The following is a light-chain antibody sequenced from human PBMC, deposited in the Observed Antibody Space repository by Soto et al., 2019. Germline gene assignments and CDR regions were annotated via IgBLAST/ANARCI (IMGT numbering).Light chain of an antibody. CDR2: DAS. J-gene: IGKJ5*01. Sequence: AIQLTQSPSSLSASVGDRVTITCRASQGISSALAWYQQKPGETPNLLIYDASSLESGVPSRFSGSGSGTDFTLTISSLQPEDFATYYCQQFNSYVKTFGQGTRLEIK. CDR3: QQFNSYVKT. V-gene: IGKV1-13*02. CDR1: QGISSA.